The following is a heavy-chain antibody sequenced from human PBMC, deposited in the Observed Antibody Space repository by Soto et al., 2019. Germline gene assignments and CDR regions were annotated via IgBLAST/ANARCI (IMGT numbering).Heavy chain of an antibody. J-gene: IGHJ6*02. Sequence: GGSLRLSCGASGFTFSSYAMSWVRQAPGKGLEWVSAISGNGADTTYAESVRGRFTISRDNSKDTLYLQMNSLRAEDTAVYYCARVGRSSGWYTQNYYYGMDVWGQGTTVTVSS. CDR1: GFTFSSYA. CDR3: ARVGRSSGWYTQNYYYGMDV. V-gene: IGHV3-23*01. CDR2: ISGNGADT. D-gene: IGHD6-19*01.